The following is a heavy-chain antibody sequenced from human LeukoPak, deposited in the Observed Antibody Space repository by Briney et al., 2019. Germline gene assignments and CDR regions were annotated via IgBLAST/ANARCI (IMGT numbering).Heavy chain of an antibody. CDR2: ISSSTSYI. V-gene: IGHV3-21*01. J-gene: IGHJ4*02. Sequence: SGGSLRLSCAASGFIFSSYSMNWVRQAPGKGLEWVSSISSSTSYIYYADSVKGRFTICRDNAKNSLCLQMNSLRAEDTAVYYCARDRGGYNDYWGQGTLVTVSS. D-gene: IGHD1-1*01. CDR1: GFIFSSYS. CDR3: ARDRGGYNDY.